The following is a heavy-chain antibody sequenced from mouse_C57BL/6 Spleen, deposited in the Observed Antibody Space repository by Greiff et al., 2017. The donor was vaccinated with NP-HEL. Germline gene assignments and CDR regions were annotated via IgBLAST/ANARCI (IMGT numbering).Heavy chain of an antibody. V-gene: IGHV5-9-1*02. CDR3: TRAYGNYEGGFMDY. Sequence: DVQLQESGEGLVKPGGSLKLSCAASGFTFSSYAMSWVRQTPEKRLEWVAYISSGGDYIYYADTVKGRFTISRDNARNTLYLQMSSLKSEDTAMYYCTRAYGNYEGGFMDYWGQGTSVTVSS. CDR2: ISSGGDYI. CDR1: GFTFSSYA. J-gene: IGHJ4*01. D-gene: IGHD2-1*01.